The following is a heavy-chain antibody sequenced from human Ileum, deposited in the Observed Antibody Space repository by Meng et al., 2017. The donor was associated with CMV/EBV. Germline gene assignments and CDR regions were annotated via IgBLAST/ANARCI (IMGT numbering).Heavy chain of an antibody. CDR2: IAVGRGNT. V-gene: IGHV1-58*01. Sequence: SVKVSCKASGFTSTNSALQWVRQVRGQRLEWIGWIAVGRGNTNYAQKFQERVTISRDMSTNTAYMELSSLRSEDTAVYYCAAGILRFLEWLGPSENYYGMDVWGQGTMVTVSS. CDR1: GFTSTNSA. D-gene: IGHD3-3*01. J-gene: IGHJ6*02. CDR3: AAGILRFLEWLGPSENYYGMDV.